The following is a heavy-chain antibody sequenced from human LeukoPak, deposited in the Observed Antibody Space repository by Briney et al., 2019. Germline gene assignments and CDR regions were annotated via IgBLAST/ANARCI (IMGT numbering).Heavy chain of an antibody. CDR3: AKHRFESGGYHSTD. J-gene: IGHJ4*02. CDR2: IREERGQE. D-gene: IGHD3-22*01. V-gene: IGHV3-7*03. Sequence: PGGSLRLSCVASGLTVSNHWMSWVRQAPGKGLEWVANIREERGQEYYVDSVKGRFTISKNSAKNTLYLPMNSLRDEDTAVYYCAKHRFESGGYHSTDWGQGTLVTVSS. CDR1: GLTVSNHW.